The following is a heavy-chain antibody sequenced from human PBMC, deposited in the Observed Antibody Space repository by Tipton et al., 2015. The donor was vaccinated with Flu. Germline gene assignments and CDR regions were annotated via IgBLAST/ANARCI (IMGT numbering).Heavy chain of an antibody. CDR1: GFTFDAYA. V-gene: IGHV3-9*01. J-gene: IGHJ4*02. CDR2: SSWNSVNI. Sequence: VQLVQSGGGLVQPDRSLRLSCAASGFTFDAYAMYWVRQAPGKGLERVSGSSWNSVNIDYVDSVRGRFTISRDNAKNSLYLQMNSLRVEDTALYYCAKAIDYGPSYYFDYWGQGTLVTVSP. CDR3: AKAIDYGPSYYFDY. D-gene: IGHD4-17*01.